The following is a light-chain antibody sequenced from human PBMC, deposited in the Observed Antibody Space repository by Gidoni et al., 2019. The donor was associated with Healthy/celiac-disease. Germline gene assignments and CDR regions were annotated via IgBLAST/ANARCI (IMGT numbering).Light chain of an antibody. CDR1: QDISNY. J-gene: IGKJ3*01. V-gene: IGKV1-33*01. CDR3: QQYDKRPLT. Sequence: DLQMTQSPSSLSASVGDRVTITCQASQDISNYLNWYQQKPGKAPKLLIYDASNLETGVPSRFSGSGSGTDFTFTISSLQPEDIATYYCQQYDKRPLTFGPGTKVEIK. CDR2: DAS.